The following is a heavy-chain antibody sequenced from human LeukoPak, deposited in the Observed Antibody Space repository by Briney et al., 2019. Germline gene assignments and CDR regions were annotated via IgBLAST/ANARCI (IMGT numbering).Heavy chain of an antibody. Sequence: GGSLRLSCAASGFTFSSYSMNWVRQAPGKGLEWVSYISSSGSTIYYADSVKGRFTISRDNAKNSLYLQMNSLRAEDTAVYYCARGGVVPAAIQFDYWGQGTLVTVSS. CDR3: ARGGVVPAAIQFDY. CDR1: GFTFSSYS. CDR2: ISSSGSTI. V-gene: IGHV3-48*04. J-gene: IGHJ4*02. D-gene: IGHD2-2*01.